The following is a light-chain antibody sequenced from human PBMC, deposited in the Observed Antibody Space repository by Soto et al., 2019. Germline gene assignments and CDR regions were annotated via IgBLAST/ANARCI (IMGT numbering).Light chain of an antibody. CDR3: QTWDTGARVV. J-gene: IGLJ2*01. CDR1: SGHSSYA. Sequence: QPVLTQSPSASASLGASVKLTCTLSSGHSSYAIAWHQQQPEKCPRYLMKLSSDGSHSKGDGIPDRFSGSSSGAERYLTISSLQSEDEADYYCQTWDTGARVVFCGGTKLTVL. CDR2: LSSDGSH. V-gene: IGLV4-69*01.